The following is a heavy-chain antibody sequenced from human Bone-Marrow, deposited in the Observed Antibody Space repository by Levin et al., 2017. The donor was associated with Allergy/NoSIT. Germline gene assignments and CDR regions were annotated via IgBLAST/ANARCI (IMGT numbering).Heavy chain of an antibody. CDR2: ISSRPTRE. CDR1: GFTFRDYF. D-gene: IGHD3-3*01. J-gene: IGHJ3*02. CDR3: ARVFGSEETFDI. V-gene: IGHV3-11*01. Sequence: GGSLRLSCEASGFTFRDYFMSWIRQAPGKGLEWVAYISSRPTREYYADSMKGRFTISRDDAEKSLYLQMSSLRADDTAIYYCARVFGSEETFDIWGQGTMVTVSS.